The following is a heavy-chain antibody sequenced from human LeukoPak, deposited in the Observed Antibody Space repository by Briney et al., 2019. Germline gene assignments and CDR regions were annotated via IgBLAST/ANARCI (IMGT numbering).Heavy chain of an antibody. CDR3: ARSFGWGMDV. CDR2: INSEGDT. J-gene: IGHJ6*02. D-gene: IGHD3-10*01. CDR1: GFTFSSYD. V-gene: IGHV3-13*01. Sequence: GGSLRLSCAASGFTFSSYDMHWVRQATGQGLEWVSAINSEGDTYYAGSVKGRFTISRENAKNSLYLQMNSLRVGETAVYYCARSFGWGMDVRGQGTRSPSP.